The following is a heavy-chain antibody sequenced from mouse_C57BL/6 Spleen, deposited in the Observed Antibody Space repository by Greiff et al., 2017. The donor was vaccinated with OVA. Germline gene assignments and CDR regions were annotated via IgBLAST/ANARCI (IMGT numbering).Heavy chain of an antibody. Sequence: QVQLQQPGAELVKPGASVKLSCKASGYTFTSYWMHWVKQRPGQGLEWIGMIHPNSGSTNYNEKFKSKATLTVDKSSSTAYMQLSSLTSEDSAVYYCAREEYTVVPHWYFDVWGTGTTVTVSS. CDR2: IHPNSGST. V-gene: IGHV1-64*01. D-gene: IGHD1-1*01. CDR1: GYTFTSYW. CDR3: AREEYTVVPHWYFDV. J-gene: IGHJ1*03.